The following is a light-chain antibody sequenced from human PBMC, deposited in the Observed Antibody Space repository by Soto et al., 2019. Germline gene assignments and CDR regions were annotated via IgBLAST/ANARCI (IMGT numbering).Light chain of an antibody. J-gene: IGLJ2*01. CDR1: SGNIVSNY. V-gene: IGLV6-57*01. CDR2: EDD. CDR3: QSYDADILI. Sequence: NFMLSQPHSVSESPGKTVTISCTRSSGNIVSNYVQWYQQRQGRSPTTVIYEDDDRPSGVPERFSGSIDTSSNSASLTISGLKTEDEADYYCQSYDADILIFGGGTQLTVL.